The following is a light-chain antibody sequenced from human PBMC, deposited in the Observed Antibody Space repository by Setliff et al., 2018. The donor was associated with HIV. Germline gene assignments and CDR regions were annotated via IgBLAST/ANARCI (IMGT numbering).Light chain of an antibody. V-gene: IGLV2-23*02. CDR2: EVS. Sequence: QSVLTQPASVSGSPGQSITISCTGTSSDVGTYNLVSWYQQHPGKAPKLMIYEVSKRPSGVSNRFSGSKSGNTDSLTISGLQAEDEADYYCCSYAGSYVFGTGTKVTVL. J-gene: IGLJ1*01. CDR1: SSDVGTYNL. CDR3: CSYAGSYV.